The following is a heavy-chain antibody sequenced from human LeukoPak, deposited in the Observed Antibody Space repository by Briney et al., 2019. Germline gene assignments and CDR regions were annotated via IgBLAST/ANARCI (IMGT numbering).Heavy chain of an antibody. V-gene: IGHV4-61*08. CDR3: ARHRRGGSYFTYYYGMDV. CDR1: GFSLSTSGVG. D-gene: IGHD1-26*01. CDR2: IYYSGST. J-gene: IGHJ6*02. Sequence: SGPTLVKPTQTLTLTCTFSGFSLSTSGVGVGWIRQPPGKGLEWIGYIYYSGSTNYNPSLKSRVTISVDTSKNQFSLKLSSVTAADTAVYYCARHRRGGSYFTYYYGMDVWGQGTTVTVSS.